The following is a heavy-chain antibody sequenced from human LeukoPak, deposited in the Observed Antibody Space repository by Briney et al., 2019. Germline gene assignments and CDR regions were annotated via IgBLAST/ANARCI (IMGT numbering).Heavy chain of an antibody. J-gene: IGHJ4*02. CDR3: ARQGTGLDY. CDR2: THSVGDT. D-gene: IGHD1-1*01. CDR1: GFTVSSNY. V-gene: IGHV3-53*01. Sequence: SGGSLRLSCKVSGFTVSSNYMSWVRQAPGKGLEWVSITHSVGDTFYADSVKGRFTISRDNSNNMVYLQMNSLTVEDTAVYYCARQGTGLDYWGQGTLVTVSS.